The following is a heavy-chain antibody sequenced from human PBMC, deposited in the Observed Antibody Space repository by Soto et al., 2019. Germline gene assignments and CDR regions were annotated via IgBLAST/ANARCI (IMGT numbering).Heavy chain of an antibody. CDR2: INHSGST. J-gene: IGHJ5*02. Sequence: PSETLSLTCAVYGGSFSGYYWSWIRQPPGKGLEWIGEINHSGSTNYNPSLKSRVTMSVDTSKNQFSLKLSSVTAADTAVYYCANRLRRPSAPESDPWGQGSLVTV. V-gene: IGHV4-34*01. CDR3: ANRLRRPSAPESDP. D-gene: IGHD4-17*01. CDR1: GGSFSGYY.